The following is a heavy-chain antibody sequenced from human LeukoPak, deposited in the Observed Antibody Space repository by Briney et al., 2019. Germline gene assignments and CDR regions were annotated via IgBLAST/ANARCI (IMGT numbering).Heavy chain of an antibody. Sequence: GGSLRLSCAASGFTFSSYEMNWVRQAPGKGLEWVSYISSSGSTIYYADSVKGRFTISRDNAKNSLYLQMNSLRAEDTAVYYCARDLPNENFDYWGQGTLVTVSS. D-gene: IGHD1-1*01. J-gene: IGHJ4*02. CDR3: ARDLPNENFDY. CDR2: ISSSGSTI. V-gene: IGHV3-48*03. CDR1: GFTFSSYE.